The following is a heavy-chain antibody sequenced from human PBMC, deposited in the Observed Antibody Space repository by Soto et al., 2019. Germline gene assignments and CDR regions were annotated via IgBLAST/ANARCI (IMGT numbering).Heavy chain of an antibody. D-gene: IGHD6-13*01. V-gene: IGHV1-8*01. CDR2: INPNSGNI. J-gene: IGHJ5*02. CDR1: GDTFTTYD. CDR3: ARVIAAAGTNWFDP. Sequence: ASVKVSCKASGDTFTTYDINWVRQATGHGLEWMGWINPNSGNIGYAQRFQGRVTMTRDTAIRTAYMEVSSLRAEDTAVYYCARVIAAAGTNWFDPWGQGTLVTVSS.